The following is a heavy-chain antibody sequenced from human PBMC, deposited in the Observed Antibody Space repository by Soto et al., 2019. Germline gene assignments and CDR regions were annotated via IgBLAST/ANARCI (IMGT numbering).Heavy chain of an antibody. CDR2: IYHSGST. Sequence: PSETLSLTCAVSGDSISSSNWWSWVRQPPGKGLEWIGEIYHSGSTNYNPSLKSRVTISVDKSKNQFSLKLSSVTAAGTAVYYCARAPFTIFGVVTIDYWGQGTLVTVSS. V-gene: IGHV4-4*02. CDR3: ARAPFTIFGVVTIDY. J-gene: IGHJ4*02. D-gene: IGHD3-3*01. CDR1: GDSISSSNW.